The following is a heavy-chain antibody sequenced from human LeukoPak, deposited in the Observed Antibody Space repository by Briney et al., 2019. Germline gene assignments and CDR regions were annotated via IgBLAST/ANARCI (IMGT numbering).Heavy chain of an antibody. D-gene: IGHD3-10*01. J-gene: IGHJ5*02. CDR2: IYYSGST. CDR3: ARRRGFGVRGPNWFDP. V-gene: IGHV4-30-2*03. Sequence: SETLSLTCAVSGGSISSGGYSWSWIRQPPGKGLEWIGYIYYSGSTYYNPSLKSRVTISVDTSKNQFSLKLSSVTAADTAVYYCARRRGFGVRGPNWFDPWGQGTLVTVSS. CDR1: GGSISSGGYS.